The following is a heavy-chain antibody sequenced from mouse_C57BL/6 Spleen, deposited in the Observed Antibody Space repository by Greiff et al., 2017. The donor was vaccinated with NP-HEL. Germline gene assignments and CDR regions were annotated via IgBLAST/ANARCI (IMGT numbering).Heavy chain of an antibody. CDR3: ARYHYGSSYWYFAV. CDR2: ISDGGSYT. D-gene: IGHD1-1*01. Sequence: EVQRVESGGGLVKPGGSLKLSCAASGFTFSSYAMSWVRQTPEKRLEWVATISDGGSYTYYPDNVQGRFTISRDNAKNNLYLQMSHLKSEDTAMYYCARYHYGSSYWYFAVWGTGNTVTGSS. CDR1: GFTFSSYA. J-gene: IGHJ1*03. V-gene: IGHV5-4*01.